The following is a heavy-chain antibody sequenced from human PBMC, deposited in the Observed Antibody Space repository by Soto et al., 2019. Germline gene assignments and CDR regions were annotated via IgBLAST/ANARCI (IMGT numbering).Heavy chain of an antibody. Sequence: ASVKVSCKASGYTFTSYYMHWVRQAPGQGLKRMGIINPSGGSTSYAQKLQGRVTMTRDTSTSTVYMEQSSLRSEDTAVYYCARVRWKQWSELDYWGQGTLVTVSS. CDR2: INPSGGST. CDR3: ARVRWKQWSELDY. CDR1: GYTFTSYY. J-gene: IGHJ4*02. V-gene: IGHV1-46*03. D-gene: IGHD6-19*01.